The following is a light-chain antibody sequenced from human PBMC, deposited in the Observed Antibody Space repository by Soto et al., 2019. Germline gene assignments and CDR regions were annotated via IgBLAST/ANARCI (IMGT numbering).Light chain of an antibody. CDR3: KQNGSSTGT. V-gene: IGKV3-20*01. CDR1: QSVSSTS. J-gene: IGKJ1*01. Sequence: EIVLTQAKGTLSVSPGERATLSCRASQSVSSTSFAWYQHKPGQAPSLRIHGGSTRATGTPDRLSGSVCGTDVNLNISRRETEGCAVYYYKQNGSSTGTFVQRTKLEVQ. CDR2: GGS.